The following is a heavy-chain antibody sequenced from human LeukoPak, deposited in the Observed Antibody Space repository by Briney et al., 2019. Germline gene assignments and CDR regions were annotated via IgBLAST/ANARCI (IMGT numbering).Heavy chain of an antibody. Sequence: GGSLRLSCAASGFTFSSFDMHWVRQPTGQGLEWVSTIGTASDTYYPGSVEGRFTLSRDNAKNSLYLQMNSLRAEDTAVYYCARDQTSLDDSSGYRKYSFGFWGQGTLVTVSS. V-gene: IGHV3-13*01. CDR1: GFTFSSFD. J-gene: IGHJ4*02. D-gene: IGHD3-22*01. CDR3: ARDQTSLDDSSGYRKYSFGF. CDR2: IGTASDT.